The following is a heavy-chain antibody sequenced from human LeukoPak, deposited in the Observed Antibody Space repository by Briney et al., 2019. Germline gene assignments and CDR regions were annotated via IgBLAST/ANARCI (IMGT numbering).Heavy chain of an antibody. Sequence: PSETLSLTCTVSGGSISSGSYCWSWIRQPAGKGLEWIGRVYSSGSTDYNPSLKSRLSISVDTSKIQFSLRLSSVTVADTAVYYCARTPLRGATFFTSYPNWFDTWGQGTLVTVSS. D-gene: IGHD3-10*01. J-gene: IGHJ5*02. CDR2: VYSSGST. V-gene: IGHV4-61*02. CDR1: GGSISSGSYC. CDR3: ARTPLRGATFFTSYPNWFDT.